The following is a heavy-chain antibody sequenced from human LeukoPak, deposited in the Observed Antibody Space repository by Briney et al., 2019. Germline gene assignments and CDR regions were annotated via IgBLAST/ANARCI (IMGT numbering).Heavy chain of an antibody. Sequence: ASVKVSCKASGYTFTTYGISWVRQAPGQGLEWMGWIRPYNGNTNSAQKLQDRVTMTTDTSTSTAYMELRSLRADDTAVYYCAKIEWPIVEVPIGTRVRGTGGWFDPWGQGTLVTVSS. CDR1: GYTFTTYG. D-gene: IGHD2-2*01. CDR3: AKIEWPIVEVPIGTRVRGTGGWFDP. V-gene: IGHV1-18*01. CDR2: IRPYNGNT. J-gene: IGHJ5*02.